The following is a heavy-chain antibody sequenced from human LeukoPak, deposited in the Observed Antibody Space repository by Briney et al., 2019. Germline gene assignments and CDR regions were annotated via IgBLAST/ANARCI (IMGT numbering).Heavy chain of an antibody. CDR3: ARDLYDSSGYYPNYFDY. D-gene: IGHD3-22*01. Sequence: SVRVSCKASGGTFSSYAISWVRQAPGQGLEWMGGIIPIFGTANYAQKFQGRVTITADESTSTAYMELSSLRSEDTAVYYCARDLYDSSGYYPNYFDYWGQGTLVTVSS. V-gene: IGHV1-69*13. CDR2: IIPIFGTA. J-gene: IGHJ4*02. CDR1: GGTFSSYA.